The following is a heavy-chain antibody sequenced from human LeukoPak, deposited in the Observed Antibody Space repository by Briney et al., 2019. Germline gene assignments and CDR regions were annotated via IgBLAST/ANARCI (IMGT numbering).Heavy chain of an antibody. CDR3: VKGPRPDITVAHTVEN. CDR1: GFIFSNYA. Sequence: GGSLILSCAASGFIFSNYAMSWVRQVPGRGLEWVSTISSRGDSTYVADSVKGRFTISRDNSKNSLYLQMNTVRAEVTAVYYCVKGPRPDITVAHTVENWGQGTLVTVSS. V-gene: IGHV3-23*01. J-gene: IGHJ4*02. D-gene: IGHD6-19*01. CDR2: ISSRGDST.